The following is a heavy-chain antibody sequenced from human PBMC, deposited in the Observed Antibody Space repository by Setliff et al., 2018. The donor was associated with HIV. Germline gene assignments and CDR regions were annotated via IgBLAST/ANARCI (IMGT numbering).Heavy chain of an antibody. J-gene: IGHJ6*03. CDR2: IKQDGSEK. V-gene: IGHV3-7*01. CDR1: GFTFSSYW. D-gene: IGHD3-10*01. CDR3: ARDREESLWFGDSHYMDV. Sequence: GESLKISCAASGFTFSSYWMSWVRQAPGKGLEWVANIKQDGSEKYYVDSMKGRFTISRDNAKNSLYLQMNSLRADDTAAYYCARDREESLWFGDSHYMDVWGKGATVTVSS.